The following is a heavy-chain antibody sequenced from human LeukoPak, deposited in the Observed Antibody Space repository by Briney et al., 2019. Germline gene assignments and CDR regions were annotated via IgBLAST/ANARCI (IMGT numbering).Heavy chain of an antibody. Sequence: PGGSLRLSCAPSGFTFSSYSMNWVRQAPGKGLEWVSYISSSSSTIYYADSVKGRFTISRDNAKNSLYLQLNSLRDEDTAVYYCARVADARRGYYYGMDVWGQGTTVTVSS. CDR3: ARVADARRGYYYGMDV. J-gene: IGHJ6*02. CDR2: ISSSSSTI. V-gene: IGHV3-48*02. D-gene: IGHD2-2*01. CDR1: GFTFSSYS.